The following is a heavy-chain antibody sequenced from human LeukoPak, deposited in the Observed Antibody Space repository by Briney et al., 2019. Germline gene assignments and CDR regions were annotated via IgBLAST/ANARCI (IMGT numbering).Heavy chain of an antibody. D-gene: IGHD2-21*02. V-gene: IGHV3-7*03. Sequence: GGSLRLSCAASGFTFSSYWMSWVRQAPGKGLEWVANMKQDGSEKYYVDSVKGRFTISRDNAKNSLYLQMNSLRAEDTAVYYCARLHIVVVTASFDIWGQGTMVTVSS. CDR3: ARLHIVVVTASFDI. CDR1: GFTFSSYW. J-gene: IGHJ3*02. CDR2: MKQDGSEK.